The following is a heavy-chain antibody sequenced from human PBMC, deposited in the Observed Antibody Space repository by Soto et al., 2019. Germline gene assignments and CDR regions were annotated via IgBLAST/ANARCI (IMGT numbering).Heavy chain of an antibody. CDR1: GFTFSDYY. CDR2: ISSSGSTI. J-gene: IGHJ4*02. D-gene: IGHD3-9*01. Sequence: QVQLVESGGGLVKPGGSLRLSCAASGFTFSDYYMSWIRQAPGKGLEWVSYISSSGSTIYYADSVKGRFTISRDNAKHSLYLQMNSLRAEDTAVYYCARSPALVLRYFDWLGPFDYWGQGTLVTVSS. CDR3: ARSPALVLRYFDWLGPFDY. V-gene: IGHV3-11*01.